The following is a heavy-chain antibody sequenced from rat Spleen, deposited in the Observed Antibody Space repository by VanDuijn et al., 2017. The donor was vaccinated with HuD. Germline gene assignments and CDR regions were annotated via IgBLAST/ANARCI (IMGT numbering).Heavy chain of an antibody. V-gene: IGHV5-19*01. Sequence: AASGFTLSDYVMHWIRQAPTKGLEWVTSISPSGATTNYRDSVKGRFTISRDNAKSTLYLQMNSLRSEDTATYYCTTVVQGHGFAYWGQGTLVTVSS. CDR3: TTVVQGHGFAY. CDR2: ISPSGATT. CDR1: GFTLSDYV. J-gene: IGHJ3*01. D-gene: IGHD1-1*01.